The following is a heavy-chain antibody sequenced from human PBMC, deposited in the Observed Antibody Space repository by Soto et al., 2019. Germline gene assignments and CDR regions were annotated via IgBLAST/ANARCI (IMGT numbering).Heavy chain of an antibody. V-gene: IGHV3-23*01. J-gene: IGHJ6*02. D-gene: IGHD2-2*01. CDR3: ANRFGIWPAVLGRNYHYGMDF. CDR1: GFIFSDYV. CDR2: IGGGGAGT. Sequence: EVQLLESGGGLVQPGESLRLSCVASGFIFSDYVINWVRQAPGKGLEWVCAIGGGGAGTSYSDSVKGRFTIFRDTSRNMLHRQMNSLRADDTAVYYCANRFGIWPAVLGRNYHYGMDFLGQGTTVTVSS.